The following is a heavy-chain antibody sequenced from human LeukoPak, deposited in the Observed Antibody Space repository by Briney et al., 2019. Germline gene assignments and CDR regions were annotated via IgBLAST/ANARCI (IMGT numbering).Heavy chain of an antibody. CDR2: IIPIFGTA. D-gene: IGHD3-3*01. CDR1: GGTFSSYA. CDR3: ARGPILRFLEWSQRYYYYMDV. V-gene: IGHV1-69*06. J-gene: IGHJ6*03. Sequence: SVKVSCKASGGTFSSYAISWVRQAPGQGLEWMGGIIPIFGTANYAQKFQGRVTITADKSTSTAYMELSSLRTEDTAVYYCARGPILRFLEWSQRYYYYMDVWGEGTTVTVFS.